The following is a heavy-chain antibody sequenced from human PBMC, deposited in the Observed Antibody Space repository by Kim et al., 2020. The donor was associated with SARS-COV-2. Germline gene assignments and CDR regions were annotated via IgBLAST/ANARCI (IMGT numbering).Heavy chain of an antibody. CDR2: ISYDGSNK. Sequence: GGSLRLSCAASGFTFSSYGMHWVRQAPGKGLEWVAVISYDGSNKYYADSVKGRFTISRDNSKNTLYLQMNSLRAEDTAVYYCARDHLGDDYGIGYYYGMDVWGQGTTVTVSS. D-gene: IGHD4-17*01. J-gene: IGHJ6*02. CDR1: GFTFSSYG. CDR3: ARDHLGDDYGIGYYYGMDV. V-gene: IGHV3-33*05.